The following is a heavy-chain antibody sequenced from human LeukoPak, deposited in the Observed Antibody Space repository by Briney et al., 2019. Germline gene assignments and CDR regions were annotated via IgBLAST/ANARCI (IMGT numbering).Heavy chain of an antibody. V-gene: IGHV3-23*01. CDR3: AKDPTDFDSSGQTYFDY. CDR1: GFTFSSYA. Sequence: GGSLRLSCAASGFTFSSYAMSWVRQAPGKGLEWVSTFSGSGGSTHYADSVKGRFTISRDNSKNTLYLQMNSLRAEDTAVYYCAKDPTDFDSSGQTYFDYWGQGTLVTVSS. J-gene: IGHJ4*02. CDR2: FSGSGGST. D-gene: IGHD3-22*01.